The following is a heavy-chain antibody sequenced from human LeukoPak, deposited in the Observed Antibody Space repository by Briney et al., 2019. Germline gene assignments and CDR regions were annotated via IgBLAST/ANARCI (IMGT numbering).Heavy chain of an antibody. Sequence: GSLRLSCAASGFTFSSYSMNWVRQAPGKGLEWVSSISSSSSYIYYADSVKGRFTISRDNAKNSLYLQMNSLRAEDTAVYYCATSVSSPYDSSGYYSPVSWFDRWGQGTLVTVSS. CDR2: ISSSSSYI. V-gene: IGHV3-21*01. CDR1: GFTFSSYS. J-gene: IGHJ5*02. D-gene: IGHD3-22*01. CDR3: ATSVSSPYDSSGYYSPVSWFDR.